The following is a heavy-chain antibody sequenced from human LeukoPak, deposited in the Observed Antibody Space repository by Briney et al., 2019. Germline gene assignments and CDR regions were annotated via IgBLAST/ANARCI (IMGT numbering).Heavy chain of an antibody. D-gene: IGHD3-16*01. CDR3: ARDQRPGWGEYFQH. J-gene: IGHJ1*01. CDR2: IWYDGSNK. CDR1: EFTFSRYG. V-gene: IGHV3-33*01. Sequence: QSGRSLRLSCAASEFTFSRYGMHWVRQAPGKGLEWVAVIWYDGSNKYYADSVKGRFTISRDNSKNTVYLQMNSLRVEDTAVYYCARDQRPGWGEYFQHWGQGTLVTVSS.